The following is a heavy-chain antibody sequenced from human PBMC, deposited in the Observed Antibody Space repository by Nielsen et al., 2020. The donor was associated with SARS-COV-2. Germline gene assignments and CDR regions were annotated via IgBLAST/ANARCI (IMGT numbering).Heavy chain of an antibody. CDR2: INHSGST. Sequence: GSLRLSCTVSGGSISSYYWSWIRQPPGTGLEWIGEINHSGSTNYNSSLKRRVTISVDTSKNQFSLKLSSVTAADTAVYYCARGYAVMVNLVWYCYYGMDVWGHGTTVTVSS. CDR3: ARGYAVMVNLVWYCYYGMDV. CDR1: GGSISSYY. V-gene: IGHV4-34*01. D-gene: IGHD5-18*01. J-gene: IGHJ6*02.